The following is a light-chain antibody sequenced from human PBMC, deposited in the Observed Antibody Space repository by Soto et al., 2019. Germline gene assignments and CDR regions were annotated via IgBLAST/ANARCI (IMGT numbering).Light chain of an antibody. V-gene: IGKV1-5*03. J-gene: IGKJ1*01. CDR2: KAS. Sequence: DIQMTQSPSTLSGSVGDRVTITCRASQTISSWLAWYPQKPGKAPKLLIYKASTLKSGVPSRFSGSGSGTEFTLTISSLQHDDFETYYCQHYNSYSEALGQGTKVDIK. CDR3: QHYNSYSEA. CDR1: QTISSW.